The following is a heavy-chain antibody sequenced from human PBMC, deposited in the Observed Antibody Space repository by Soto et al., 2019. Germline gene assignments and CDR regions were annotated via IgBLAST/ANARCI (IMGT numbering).Heavy chain of an antibody. D-gene: IGHD3-3*01. CDR2: IYWDDDK. J-gene: IGHJ6*02. CDR3: AHSYDFWSGPSGDYYYYGMDV. Sequence: GSGPTLVNPTQTLTLTCTFSGFPLSTSGVGVGWIRQPPGKALEWLALIYWDDDKRYSPSLKSRLTITKDTSKNQVVLTMTNMDPVDTATYYCAHSYDFWSGPSGDYYYYGMDVWGQGTTVTVSS. V-gene: IGHV2-5*02. CDR1: GFPLSTSGVG.